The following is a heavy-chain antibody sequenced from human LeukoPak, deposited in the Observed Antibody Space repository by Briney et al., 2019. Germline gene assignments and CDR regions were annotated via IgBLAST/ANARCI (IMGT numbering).Heavy chain of an antibody. CDR2: IYSGGST. V-gene: IGHV3-66*02. J-gene: IGHJ4*02. CDR3: ARGICTNGVCYPAPHYY. CDR1: GFTVSSNY. D-gene: IGHD2-8*01. Sequence: GGSLRLSCAASGFTVSSNYMSWVRQAPGKGLEWVSVIYSGGSTYYADSVKGRFTISRDNSKNTLYLQMNSLRAEDTAVYYCARGICTNGVCYPAPHYYWGQGTQVTVSS.